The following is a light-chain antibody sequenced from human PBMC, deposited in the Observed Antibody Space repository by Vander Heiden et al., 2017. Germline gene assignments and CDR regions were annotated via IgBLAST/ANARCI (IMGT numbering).Light chain of an antibody. V-gene: IGKV3-11*01. CDR1: QSVSSY. CDR3: QQRSNWQYT. Sequence: EIVLTQSPATLSLSPGERATLSCRASQSVSSYLAWYQQKPGQAPRLLIYDASNRATGIPARFSGSGSGTDFTLNISSLEPEDFAVYYCQQRSNWQYTFGQGTKLEIK. J-gene: IGKJ2*01. CDR2: DAS.